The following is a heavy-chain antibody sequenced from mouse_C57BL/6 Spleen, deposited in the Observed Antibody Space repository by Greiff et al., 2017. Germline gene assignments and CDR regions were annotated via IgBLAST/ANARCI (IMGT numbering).Heavy chain of an antibody. D-gene: IGHD1-1*01. J-gene: IGHJ1*03. V-gene: IGHV1-15*01. CDR3: TNSYYYRYVDV. Sequence: VQLQQSGAELVRPGASVTLSCKASGYTFTDYEMHWVKQTPVHGLEWIGAIDPEPGGTAYNQKFKGKAILTADKSSSTAYMELRSLTSEDSAVYYCTNSYYYRYVDVWGTGTTVTVSS. CDR2: IDPEPGGT. CDR1: GYTFTDYE.